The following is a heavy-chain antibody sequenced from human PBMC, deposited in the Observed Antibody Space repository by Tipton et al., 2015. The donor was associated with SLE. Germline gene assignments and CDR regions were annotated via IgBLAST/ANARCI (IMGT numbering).Heavy chain of an antibody. CDR2: INHSGST. CDR1: GGSFSGYC. CDR3: ARDHSGSVGTYFDY. J-gene: IGHJ4*02. D-gene: IGHD1-26*01. V-gene: IGHV4-34*01. Sequence: TLSLTCAVYGGSFSGYCWSWIRQPPGKGLEWIGEINHSGSTNYNPSLKSRVTISVDTSKNQFSLKLSSVTAADTAVYYCARDHSGSVGTYFDYWGQGTLVTVPS.